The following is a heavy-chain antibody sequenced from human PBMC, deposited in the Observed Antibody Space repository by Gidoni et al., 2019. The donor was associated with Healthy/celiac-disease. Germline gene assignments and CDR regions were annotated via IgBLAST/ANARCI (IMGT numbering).Heavy chain of an antibody. CDR2: IRSKAYGGTT. Sequence: GRSLRLSCTASGFTFGDYAMSWVRQAPGKGLEWVGFIRSKAYGGTTEYAASVKGRFTISRDDSKSIAYLQMNSLKTEDTAVYYCTFSSTYYYDSSGYHPPFDYWAREPWSPSPQ. CDR3: TFSSTYYYDSSGYHPPFDY. V-gene: IGHV3-49*04. D-gene: IGHD3-22*01. CDR1: GFTFGDYA. J-gene: IGHJ4*02.